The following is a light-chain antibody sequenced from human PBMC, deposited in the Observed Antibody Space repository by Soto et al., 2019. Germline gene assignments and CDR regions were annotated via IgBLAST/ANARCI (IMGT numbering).Light chain of an antibody. J-gene: IGLJ2*01. Sequence: QSVLTQPPSASGSPGQSVTISCTGTTSDVGGYNYVSWYQLHPGKVPKLIISEVNKRPSVVPDRFSGSKSGSTASLTVSGLQAEDEADYFCSSYAGSKNFILFGGGTKVTVL. CDR2: EVN. CDR3: SSYAGSKNFIL. CDR1: TSDVGGYNY. V-gene: IGLV2-8*01.